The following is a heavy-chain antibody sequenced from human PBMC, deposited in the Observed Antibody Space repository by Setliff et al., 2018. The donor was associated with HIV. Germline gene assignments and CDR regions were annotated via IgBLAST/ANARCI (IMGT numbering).Heavy chain of an antibody. CDR3: AKDKTEGAMGH. J-gene: IGHJ4*02. Sequence: SVKVSCKASGGTFSRYPISWVRQAPGQGLEWMGGIIPLFGTTTYAQKMQGRITITADESANTAYMEVRSLRPDDTAVYYCAKDKTEGAMGHWGQGTLVTVSS. CDR1: GGTFSRYP. V-gene: IGHV1-69*13. D-gene: IGHD1-26*01. CDR2: IIPLFGTT.